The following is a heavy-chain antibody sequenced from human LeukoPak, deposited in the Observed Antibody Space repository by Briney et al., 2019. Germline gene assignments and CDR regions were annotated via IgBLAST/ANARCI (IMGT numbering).Heavy chain of an antibody. CDR1: GGTFSSYA. CDR3: ARVDGYHSPYFDY. CDR2: IIPIFGTA. J-gene: IGHJ4*02. V-gene: IGHV1-69*13. Sequence: SVKVSCKASGGTFSSYAISWVRQAPGQGLEWMGGIIPIFGTANYAQKFQGRVTITADESTSTAYMELSSLRSEDTAVYYCARVDGYHSPYFDYWGQGTLVTVSS. D-gene: IGHD5-24*01.